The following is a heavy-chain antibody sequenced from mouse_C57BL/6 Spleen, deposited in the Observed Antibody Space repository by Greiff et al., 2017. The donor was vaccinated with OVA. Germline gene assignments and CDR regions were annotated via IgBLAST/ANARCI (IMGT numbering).Heavy chain of an antibody. CDR2: ISYSGST. CDR3: ARAPPSYGSSRKGLMD. V-gene: IGHV3-8*01. Sequence: EVQLQESGPGLAKPSQTLSLTCSVTGYSITSYYWNWIRKFPGNKLEYMGYISYSGSTYYNPSLNSRISITRDTSKNQYYLQLNSVTTEDTATYYCARAPPSYGSSRKGLMDWGQGTSVTVSS. J-gene: IGHJ4*01. CDR1: GYSITSYY. D-gene: IGHD1-1*01.